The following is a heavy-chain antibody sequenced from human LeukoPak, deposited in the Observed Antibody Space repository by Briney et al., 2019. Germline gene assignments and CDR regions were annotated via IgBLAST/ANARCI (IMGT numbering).Heavy chain of an antibody. J-gene: IGHJ1*01. CDR3: ARDPPRQGYFQH. Sequence: GGSLRLSCAASGFTFSSYSMNWVRQAPGKGLEWVSSISSSSSYIYYADSVKGRFTISRDNAKNSLYLQMNSLRAEDTAVYYSARDPPRQGYFQHWGQGTLVTVSS. V-gene: IGHV3-21*01. CDR1: GFTFSSYS. CDR2: ISSSSSYI.